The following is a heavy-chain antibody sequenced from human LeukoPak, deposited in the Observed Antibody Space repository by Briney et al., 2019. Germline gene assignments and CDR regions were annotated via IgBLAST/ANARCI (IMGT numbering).Heavy chain of an antibody. CDR2: IYYSGST. J-gene: IGHJ4*02. D-gene: IGHD3-10*01. V-gene: IGHV4-59*01. CDR1: GGSISSYY. CDR3: ARGQARFGELYQFDY. Sequence: SETLSLTCTVSGGSISSYYWSWIRQPPGKGREWNGYIYYSGSTNYNPSLKSRVTISVDTSKNQFSLKLSSVTAADTAVYYCARGQARFGELYQFDYWGQGTLVTVSS.